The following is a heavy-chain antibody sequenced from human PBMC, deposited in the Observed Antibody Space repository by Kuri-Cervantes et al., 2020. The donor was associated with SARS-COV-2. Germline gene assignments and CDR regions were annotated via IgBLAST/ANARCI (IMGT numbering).Heavy chain of an antibody. CDR2: INPSGGST. CDR3: ARDPSLGVGYCSSTSCYYDYFDY. CDR1: GYTFTSYY. J-gene: IGHJ4*02. D-gene: IGHD2-2*01. V-gene: IGHV1-46*01. Sequence: ASVKVSCRASGYTFTSYYMHWVRQAPGQGLEWMGIINPSGGSTSYAQKFQGRVTMTTDTSTSTAYMELRSLRSDDTAVYYCARDPSLGVGYCSSTSCYYDYFDYWGQGTLVTVSS.